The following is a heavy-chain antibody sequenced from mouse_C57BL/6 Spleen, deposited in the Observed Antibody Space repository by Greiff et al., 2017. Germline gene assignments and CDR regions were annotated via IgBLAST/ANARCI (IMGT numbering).Heavy chain of an antibody. V-gene: IGHV5-9-1*02. D-gene: IGHD1-1*01. Sequence: EVQGVESGEGLVKPGGSLKLSCAASGFTFSSYAMSWVRQTPERRLEWVAYISSGGDDIYYADTVRDRFPISRDNARNTLYLPMSSLKSEDTAMYYCTREDYYGSTAFDDWGQSTTLTVSS. J-gene: IGHJ2*01. CDR2: ISSGGDDI. CDR1: GFTFSSYA. CDR3: TREDYYGSTAFDD.